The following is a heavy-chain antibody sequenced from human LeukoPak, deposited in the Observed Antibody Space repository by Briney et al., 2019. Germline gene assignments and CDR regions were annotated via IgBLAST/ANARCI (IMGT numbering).Heavy chain of an antibody. D-gene: IGHD3-22*01. J-gene: IGHJ3*02. CDR2: ISGTSTYI. Sequence: TGGSLRLSCAASRFTFSTYSMNWVRQAPGKGLEWVSSISGTSTYIYYADSVKGRFTISRDNAENSLYLQMNSLRAEDTAVYYCARGYSESSGRYAFDIWGQGTMVTVSS. V-gene: IGHV3-21*01. CDR3: ARGYSESSGRYAFDI. CDR1: RFTFSTYS.